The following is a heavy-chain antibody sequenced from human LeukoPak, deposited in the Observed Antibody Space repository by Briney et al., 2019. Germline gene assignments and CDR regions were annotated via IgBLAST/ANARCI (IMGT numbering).Heavy chain of an antibody. J-gene: IGHJ4*02. CDR1: GASITTYY. V-gene: IGHV4-59*01. CDR2: IYYSGST. Sequence: SETLSLTCSVSGASITTYYWSWIRQPPGKGLEWIGFIYYSGSTNYNPSFKSRVTLSVDTSKNQFSLKLSSVTAADTVVYYCAREKFPGYNYGTFDYWGQGTLVTVSS. CDR3: AREKFPGYNYGTFDY. D-gene: IGHD5-18*01.